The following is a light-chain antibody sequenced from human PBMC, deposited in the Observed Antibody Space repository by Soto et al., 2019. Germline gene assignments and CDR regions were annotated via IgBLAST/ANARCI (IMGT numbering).Light chain of an antibody. V-gene: IGKV3-20*01. CDR3: QQYGSSPPWT. J-gene: IGKJ1*01. Sequence: TQSPGTLSLSPGERATLSCRSSQSVSSSYLAWYQQKPGQAPRLLIYGASSRATGIPDRFSGSGSGTDFTLTISRLEPEDFAVYYCQQYGSSPPWTFGQGTKVDIK. CDR2: GAS. CDR1: QSVSSSY.